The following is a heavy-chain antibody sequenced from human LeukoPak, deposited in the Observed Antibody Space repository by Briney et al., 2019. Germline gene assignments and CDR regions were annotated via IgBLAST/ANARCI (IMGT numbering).Heavy chain of an antibody. D-gene: IGHD3-22*01. CDR2: IYYSGST. V-gene: IGHV4-59*01. J-gene: IGHJ4*02. CDR1: GGSISSYY. Sequence: SETLSLTCTVSGGSISSYYWSWIRQPPGKGLEWIGYIYYSGSTNYNPSLKSRVTISVDTSKNQFSLKLSPVTAADTAVYYCARGPNYYDSSGYVDYWGQGTLVTVSS. CDR3: ARGPNYYDSSGYVDY.